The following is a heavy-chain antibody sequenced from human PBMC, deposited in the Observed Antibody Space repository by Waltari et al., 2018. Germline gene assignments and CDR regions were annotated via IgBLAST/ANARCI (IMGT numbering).Heavy chain of an antibody. Sequence: EVQLVESGGGLVQPGGSLRLSCAASGFTYSMYWMHWVRQAPGKGLGWVSRRNSDGSSTSYADSVKGRFTISKDNAKNTVYLQMNSLRAEDTAIYYCARGARRTTVTTGWWYFDLWGRGTLVTVSS. V-gene: IGHV3-74*01. CDR2: RNSDGSST. J-gene: IGHJ2*01. CDR3: ARGARRTTVTTGWWYFDL. CDR1: GFTYSMYW. D-gene: IGHD4-17*01.